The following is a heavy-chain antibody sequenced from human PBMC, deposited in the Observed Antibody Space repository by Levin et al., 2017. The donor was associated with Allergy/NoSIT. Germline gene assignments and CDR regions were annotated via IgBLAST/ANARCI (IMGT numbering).Heavy chain of an antibody. CDR1: GFTFSSYG. Sequence: GGSLRLSCAASGFTFSSYGMHWVRQAPGKGLEWVAVISYDGSNKYYADSVKGRFTISRDNSKNTLYLQMNSLRAEDTAVYYCAKGGLLWFGELSNFDYWGQGTLVTVSS. J-gene: IGHJ4*02. CDR3: AKGGLLWFGELSNFDY. D-gene: IGHD3-10*01. V-gene: IGHV3-30*18. CDR2: ISYDGSNK.